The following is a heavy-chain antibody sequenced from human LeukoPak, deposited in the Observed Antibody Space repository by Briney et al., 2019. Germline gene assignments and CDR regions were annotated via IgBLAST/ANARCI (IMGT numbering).Heavy chain of an antibody. J-gene: IGHJ1*01. Sequence: GGSLRLSCAASGFTFSSYWMHWVRQAPGKGLVWVSRIKSDGSTNYADSVKGRFTISRDNAKNTVSLQMNSLRTEDTGVYYCARAPSEIGGYYPEYFRHWGQGTRVTVSS. D-gene: IGHD3-22*01. V-gene: IGHV3-74*01. CDR1: GFTFSSYW. CDR3: ARAPSEIGGYYPEYFRH. CDR2: IKSDGST.